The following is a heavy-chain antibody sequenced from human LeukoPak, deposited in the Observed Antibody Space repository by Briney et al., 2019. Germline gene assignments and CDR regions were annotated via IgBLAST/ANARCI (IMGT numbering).Heavy chain of an antibody. J-gene: IGHJ4*02. V-gene: IGHV1-69*13. CDR1: GGTFSSYA. CDR3: ARDGIPLRGQLQGYYFDY. Sequence: ASVKVSCKASGGTFSSYAISWVRQAPGQGLEWMGGIIPIFGTANYAQKFQGRVTITADESTSTAYMELSSLRSEDTAVYYCARDGIPLRGQLQGYYFDYWGQGTLVTVSS. CDR2: IIPIFGTA. D-gene: IGHD4-17*01.